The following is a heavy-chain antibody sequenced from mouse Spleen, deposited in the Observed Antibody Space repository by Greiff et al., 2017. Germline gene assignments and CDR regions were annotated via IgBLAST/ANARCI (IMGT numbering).Heavy chain of an antibody. V-gene: IGHV1-80*01. Sequence: VQLVESGAELVKPGASVKISCKASGYAFSSYWMNWVKQRPGKGLEWIGQIYPGDGDTNYNGKFKGKATLTADKSSSTAYMQLSSLTSEDSAVYFCARQIYYGNYWYFDVWGAGTTVTVSS. J-gene: IGHJ1*01. CDR1: GYAFSSYW. CDR3: ARQIYYGNYWYFDV. CDR2: IYPGDGDT. D-gene: IGHD2-1*01.